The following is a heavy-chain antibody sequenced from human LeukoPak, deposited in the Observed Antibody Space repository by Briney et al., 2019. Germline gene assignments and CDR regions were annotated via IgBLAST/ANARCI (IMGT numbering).Heavy chain of an antibody. D-gene: IGHD1-26*01. V-gene: IGHV5-51*01. CDR3: ARWYSGSYQR. CDR1: GYIFKNHW. Sequence: GESLKISCQGAGYIFKNHWIGWVRQTPERVLEWMAIIFPGDSDARYSPSFQGQVTISADKSISTAYLQWSSLKASDIAMYYCARWYSGSYQRWGQGTLVTVSS. J-gene: IGHJ4*02. CDR2: IFPGDSDA.